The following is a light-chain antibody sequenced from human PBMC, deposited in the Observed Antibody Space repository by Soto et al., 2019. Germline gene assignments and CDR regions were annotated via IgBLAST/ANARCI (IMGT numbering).Light chain of an antibody. CDR3: QQYNKWPRT. CDR1: QGAAKN. Sequence: IVMTQSPASLSVSQGEKAPLSSRAAQGAAKNLAWYQHKPGQAPRLLFYGASTRATGVPARFSGSGSVTEFTLTISSLQSEDFAVYYCQQYNKWPRTFGGGTKVEIK. V-gene: IGKV3-15*01. CDR2: GAS. J-gene: IGKJ4*01.